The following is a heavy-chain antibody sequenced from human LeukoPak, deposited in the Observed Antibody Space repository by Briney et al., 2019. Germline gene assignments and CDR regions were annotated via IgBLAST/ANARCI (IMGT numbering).Heavy chain of an antibody. J-gene: IGHJ6*02. CDR3: AKDSLSYTYYYGMDV. CDR1: GFTFSSYG. CDR2: ISYDGSNK. D-gene: IGHD2-8*01. V-gene: IGHV3-30*18. Sequence: GGSLRLSCAASGFTFSSYGMHWVRQAPGKGLEWVAVISYDGSNKYYADSVKGRFTISRDNSKNTLYLQMNSLGAEDTAVYYCAKDSLSYTYYYGMDVWGQGTTVTVSS.